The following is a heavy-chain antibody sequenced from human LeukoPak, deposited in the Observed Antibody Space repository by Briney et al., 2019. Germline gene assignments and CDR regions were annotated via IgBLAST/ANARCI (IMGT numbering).Heavy chain of an antibody. J-gene: IGHJ4*02. V-gene: IGHV3-23*01. D-gene: IGHD3-10*01. CDR2: ICGGGGDT. Sequence: GGSLRLSCTASGFTFSTYAMSWVRQAPGKGLEWVSTICGGGGDTYSADSVRGRFTISRDNSKHTLSLQMNSLRAEDTAVYYCARGVTYLGDFDYWGQGTLVTVSS. CDR1: GFTFSTYA. CDR3: ARGVTYLGDFDY.